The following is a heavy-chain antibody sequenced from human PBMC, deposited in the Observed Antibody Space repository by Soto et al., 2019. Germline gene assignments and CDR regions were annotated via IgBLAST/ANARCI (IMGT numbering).Heavy chain of an antibody. V-gene: IGHV3-23*01. J-gene: IGHJ3*02. CDR3: AKGSGGGSIWGSYRHDAFDI. Sequence: EVQLLESGGGLVQPGGSLRLSCAASGFTFSSYAMNWVRQAPGKGLEWVSAISSSGGSTYYADSVKGRFTISRDNSKNTLDPQMNSLGGEGTAVYFCAKGSGGGSIWGSYRHDAFDIWGQGTMVTVSS. D-gene: IGHD3-16*02. CDR1: GFTFSSYA. CDR2: ISSSGGST.